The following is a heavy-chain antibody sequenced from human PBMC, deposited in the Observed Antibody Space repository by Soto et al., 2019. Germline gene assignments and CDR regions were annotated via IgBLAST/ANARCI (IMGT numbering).Heavy chain of an antibody. D-gene: IGHD5-12*01. J-gene: IGHJ4*02. CDR2: ITAGGFNT. CDR1: GFTFSNDD. Sequence: EVQLLESGGDLVQPGGSLRLSCVASGFTFSNDDLSWVRQASGKGLEWVSAITAGGFNTFYADSVKGRFTISRDNSKNTLYLQMNSLRAEDTAVYYCPKNIGGFSGYANFDYWGQGTLVTVYS. CDR3: PKNIGGFSGYANFDY. V-gene: IGHV3-23*01.